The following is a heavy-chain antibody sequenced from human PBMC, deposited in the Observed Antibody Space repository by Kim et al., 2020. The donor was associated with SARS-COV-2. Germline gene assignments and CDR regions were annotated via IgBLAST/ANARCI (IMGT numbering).Heavy chain of an antibody. J-gene: IGHJ4*02. V-gene: IGHV3-43*02. Sequence: GGSLRLSCAASGFTFDDYAMHWVRQAPGKGLEWVSLISWDGGSTYYADSVKGRFTISRDNSKNSLYLQMNSLRTEDTALYYCAKDSWYSGSSGFIDYWGQGTLVTVSS. CDR2: ISWDGGST. CDR3: AKDSWYSGSSGFIDY. CDR1: GFTFDDYA. D-gene: IGHD6-19*01.